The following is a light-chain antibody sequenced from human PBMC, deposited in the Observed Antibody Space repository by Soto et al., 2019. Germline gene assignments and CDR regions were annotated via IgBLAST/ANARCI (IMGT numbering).Light chain of an antibody. CDR1: SRYVCAHNQ. J-gene: IGLJ1*01. CDR2: EVS. CDR3: CSFTTRSTLV. V-gene: IGLV2-14*01. Sequence: QSALTQPASVSGSPGQSITISCTGTSRYVCAHNQVSWYQQHPGKVPQLILYEVSNRPSGLSNRFFGSKSGNTASLTISGLQAEDEAAYFCCSFTTRSTLVFGTGPKVTVL.